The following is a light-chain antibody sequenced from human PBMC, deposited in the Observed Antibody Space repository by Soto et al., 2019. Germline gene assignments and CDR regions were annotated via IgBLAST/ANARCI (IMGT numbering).Light chain of an antibody. CDR3: SSYAGDTTSDVV. Sequence: QSALTQPASVSGSPGQSITISCTGTSSDVGSYNLVSWYQQHPGKAPKLLIYEGSKRPSGVSNRFSGSKSGSTASLTVSGLQAEDEADYYCSSYAGDTTSDVVFGGRTKLTVL. V-gene: IGLV2-23*01. CDR2: EGS. CDR1: SSDVGSYNL. J-gene: IGLJ2*01.